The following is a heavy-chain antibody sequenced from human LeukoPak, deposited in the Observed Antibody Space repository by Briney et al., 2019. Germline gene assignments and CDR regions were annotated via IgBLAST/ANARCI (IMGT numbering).Heavy chain of an antibody. J-gene: IGHJ3*02. CDR2: ISAYNGHT. Sequence: ASVKVSCKASGYTFTSYGISWVRQAPGQGLEWMGWISAYNGHTNYAQKLQGRVTMTTDTSTSTAYMELRSLRSDDTAVYYCVTYTIFGPDAFDIWGQGTMVTVSS. CDR3: VTYTIFGPDAFDI. CDR1: GYTFTSYG. D-gene: IGHD3-3*01. V-gene: IGHV1-18*01.